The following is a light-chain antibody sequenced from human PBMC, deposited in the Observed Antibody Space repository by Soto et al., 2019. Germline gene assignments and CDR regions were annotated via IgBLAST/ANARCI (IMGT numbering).Light chain of an antibody. CDR2: LNPDGSH. V-gene: IGLV4-69*02. J-gene: IGLJ2*01. CDR3: QTWGPGFVV. Sequence: QPVLTQSPSASASLGASVNLTCTLRSGHSGDAIAWHQQQPQKGPRYLMKLNPDGSHNKGVGIPDRFSGSSAETERYLIISSLQSEDEADYYCQTWGPGFVVFGGGTKLTVL. CDR1: SGHSGDA.